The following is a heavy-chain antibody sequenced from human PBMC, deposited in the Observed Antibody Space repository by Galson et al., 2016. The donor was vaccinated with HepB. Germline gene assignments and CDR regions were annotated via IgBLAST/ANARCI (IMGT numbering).Heavy chain of an antibody. V-gene: IGHV3-33*01. CDR2: IWHDGSNK. Sequence: SLRLSCAASEFTFSTYGMHWVRQAPGKGLEWVALIWHDGSNKYYADSVKGRFTISRDNPKNTLYLQMSSLKVEDTAVYYCARQYWGGPSDYWGQGILVTVSS. CDR3: ARQYWGGPSDY. D-gene: IGHD2/OR15-2a*01. J-gene: IGHJ4*02. CDR1: EFTFSTYG.